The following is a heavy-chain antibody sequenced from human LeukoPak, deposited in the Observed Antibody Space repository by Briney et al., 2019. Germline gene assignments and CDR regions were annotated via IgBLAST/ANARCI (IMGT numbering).Heavy chain of an antibody. Sequence: PGGSLRLSCAASGFTLSAYWMHWVRQAPGKGLMWVSLIEGDGNRITYADSVKGRFTISRDNAKNSLYLQMNSLRDEDTAVYFCARRPYSDTSGRLSDVWGQGTTVTVSS. CDR2: IEGDGNRI. CDR3: ARRPYSDTSGRLSDV. V-gene: IGHV3-74*01. D-gene: IGHD3-22*01. CDR1: GFTLSAYW. J-gene: IGHJ6*02.